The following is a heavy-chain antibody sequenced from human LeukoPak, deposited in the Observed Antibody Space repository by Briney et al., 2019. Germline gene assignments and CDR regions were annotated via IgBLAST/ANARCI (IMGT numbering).Heavy chain of an antibody. CDR2: IYYSGST. D-gene: IGHD3-22*01. CDR3: ARDSGGSSGYGLTYDY. CDR1: GGSISSYY. V-gene: IGHV4-59*01. Sequence: SETLSLTCTVSGGSISSYYWSLIRQPPGKGLEWIAYIYYSGSTNYNPSLKSRVTISVDTSKNQFSLKLSSVTAADTAVYYCARDSGGSSGYGLTYDYWGQGTLVTVSS. J-gene: IGHJ4*02.